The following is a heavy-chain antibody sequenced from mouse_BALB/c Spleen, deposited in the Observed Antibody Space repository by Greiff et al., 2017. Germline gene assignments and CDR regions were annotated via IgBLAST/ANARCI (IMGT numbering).Heavy chain of an antibody. Sequence: EVKLMESGAELVKPGASVKLSCTASGFNIKDTYMHWVKQRPEQGLEWIGRIDPANGNTKYDPKFQGKATITADTSSNTAYLQLSSLTSEDTAVYYCAPASWFAYWGQGTLVTVSA. CDR1: GFNIKDTY. CDR3: APASWFAY. V-gene: IGHV14-3*02. CDR2: IDPANGNT. J-gene: IGHJ3*01.